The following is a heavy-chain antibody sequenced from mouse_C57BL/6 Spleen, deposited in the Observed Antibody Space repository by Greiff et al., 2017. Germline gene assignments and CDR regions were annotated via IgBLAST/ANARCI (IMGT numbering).Heavy chain of an antibody. J-gene: IGHJ2*01. Sequence: QVQLQQPGAELVRPGTSVKLSCKASGYTFTSYWMHWLKQRPGQGLEWIGVIDPSDSYTNYNQKFKGKDTLTVDTSSSTAYMQLSSLTSEDSAVXYCARERGYGNFDYWGQGTTLTVSS. CDR2: IDPSDSYT. CDR1: GYTFTSYW. V-gene: IGHV1-59*01. CDR3: ARERGYGNFDY. D-gene: IGHD2-1*01.